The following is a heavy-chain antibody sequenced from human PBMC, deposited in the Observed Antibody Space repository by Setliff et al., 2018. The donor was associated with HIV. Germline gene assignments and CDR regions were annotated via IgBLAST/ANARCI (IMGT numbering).Heavy chain of an antibody. Sequence: KTSETLSLTCTVSASFSSYYWSWIRQPPGRGLEWIGCISSSGNTLYNPSLKSRFTLSIDTSKNQFSLRLTSVTASDTAVYYCSVIDYWGQGTLVTVSS. CDR2: ISSSGNT. J-gene: IGHJ4*02. CDR1: ASFSSYY. CDR3: SVIDY. V-gene: IGHV4-4*09.